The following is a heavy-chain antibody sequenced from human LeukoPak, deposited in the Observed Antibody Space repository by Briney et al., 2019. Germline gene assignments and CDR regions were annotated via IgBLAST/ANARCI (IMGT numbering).Heavy chain of an antibody. J-gene: IGHJ4*02. CDR2: IIPIFGIA. V-gene: IGHV1-69*04. CDR3: ARLDSSGEGLDY. Sequence: ASVKVSCKASGGTFSSYAISWVRQAPGQGLEWMGRIIPIFGIANYAQRFQGRVTITADKSTSTAYMEPSSLRSEDTAVYYCARLDSSGEGLDYWGQGTLVTVSS. CDR1: GGTFSSYA. D-gene: IGHD3-22*01.